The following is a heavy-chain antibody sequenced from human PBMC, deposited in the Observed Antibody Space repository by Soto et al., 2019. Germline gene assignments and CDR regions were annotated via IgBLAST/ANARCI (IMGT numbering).Heavy chain of an antibody. CDR1: GFTFSDYS. CDR3: AKAAYYYDSSGYPDY. J-gene: IGHJ4*02. V-gene: IGHV3-11*01. CDR2: ISSSDSII. D-gene: IGHD3-22*01. Sequence: GGSLRLSCAASGFTFSDYSMSWIRQAPGKGLEWVSYISSSDSIIYYTDSVKGRFTISRDNAKNTLYLQMNSLRAEDTAVYYCAKAAYYYDSSGYPDYWGQGTLVTVSS.